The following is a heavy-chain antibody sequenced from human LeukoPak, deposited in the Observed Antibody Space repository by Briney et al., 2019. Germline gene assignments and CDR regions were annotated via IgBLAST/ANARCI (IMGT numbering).Heavy chain of an antibody. CDR2: ISSSSYI. J-gene: IGHJ4*02. V-gene: IGHV3-21*01. D-gene: IGHD1-26*01. CDR1: GFTFSSYS. Sequence: GGSLRLSCAASGFTFSSYSMNWVRQAPGKGLEWVSSISSSSYIYYADSVKGRFTISRDNAKNSLYLQMNSLRAEDTAVYYCARAYGSYNYFDYWGQGTLVTVSS. CDR3: ARAYGSYNYFDY.